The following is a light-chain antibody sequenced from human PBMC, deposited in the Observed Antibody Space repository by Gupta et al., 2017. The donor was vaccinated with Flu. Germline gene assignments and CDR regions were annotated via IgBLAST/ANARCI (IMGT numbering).Light chain of an antibody. V-gene: IGLV2-14*01. J-gene: IGLJ2*01. CDR2: VVS. CDR1: SSDIRDYNF. Sequence: QSALTQPPSPSGSPGQSTTISCSRPSSDIRDYNFDSWYQHHPGKAPKPMIFVVSHPPPGVSTRFSGSKSGNTASLTISGLRADDEADYYCSSYTNTNTLVLFGGGTKLTVL. CDR3: SSYTNTNTLVL.